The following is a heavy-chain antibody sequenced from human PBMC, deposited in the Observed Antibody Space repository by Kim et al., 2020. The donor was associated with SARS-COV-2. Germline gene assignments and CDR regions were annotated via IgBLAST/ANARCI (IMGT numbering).Heavy chain of an antibody. V-gene: IGHV3-23*01. Sequence: VKGRFTDSRDNSKNTLFLQMSSLRAENTAVYYCAKGCSGATCYGVDFWGQGTLVTVSS. D-gene: IGHD2-15*01. CDR3: AKGCSGATCYGVDF. J-gene: IGHJ4*02.